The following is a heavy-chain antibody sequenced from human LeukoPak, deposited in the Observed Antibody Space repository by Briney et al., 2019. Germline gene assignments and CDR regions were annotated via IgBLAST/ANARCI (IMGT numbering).Heavy chain of an antibody. CDR3: AKDIAAAGTPDYYYYMDV. CDR2: IWYDGSNK. V-gene: IGHV3-33*03. Sequence: PGGSLRLSCAASGFTFSSYGMHWVRQSPGKGLEWVAVIWYDGSNKYYADSVKGRFTISRDNSKNTLYLQMNSLRAEDTAVYYCAKDIAAAGTPDYYYYMDVWGKGTTVTVSS. J-gene: IGHJ6*03. CDR1: GFTFSSYG. D-gene: IGHD6-13*01.